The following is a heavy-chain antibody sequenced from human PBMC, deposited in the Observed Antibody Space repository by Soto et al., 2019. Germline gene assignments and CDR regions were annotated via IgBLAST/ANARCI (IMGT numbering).Heavy chain of an antibody. V-gene: IGHV1-18*01. D-gene: IGHD2-21*01. CDR2: IRAYNGNT. Sequence: QIQLVQSGGEVKKPGASVKVSCKSSGSKCISHSITWVRHSPGPGLEWMGRIRAYNGNTNYAQKLQGRVTMTTDTSTNTAYREQRRLRSDDTADYDCARGAFCGGAPGCRDMDVWGQGTTVTVSS. CDR1: GSKCISHS. CDR3: ARGAFCGGAPGCRDMDV. J-gene: IGHJ6*02.